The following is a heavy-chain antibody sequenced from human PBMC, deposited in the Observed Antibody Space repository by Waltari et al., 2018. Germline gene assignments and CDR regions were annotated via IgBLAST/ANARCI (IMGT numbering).Heavy chain of an antibody. Sequence: EVQLVESGGGLVQPGGSLRLSRAASGFPFSTYDMNWVRQAPGKGLEWVSHISGSGSPTYYADSVKGRFTISRDNAMNSLYLQMNSLRAEDTAVYYCAPLGASSLTLTAWGQGTLVTVSS. J-gene: IGHJ4*02. CDR3: APLGASSLTLTA. V-gene: IGHV3-48*01. D-gene: IGHD1-26*01. CDR1: GFPFSTYD. CDR2: ISGSGSPT.